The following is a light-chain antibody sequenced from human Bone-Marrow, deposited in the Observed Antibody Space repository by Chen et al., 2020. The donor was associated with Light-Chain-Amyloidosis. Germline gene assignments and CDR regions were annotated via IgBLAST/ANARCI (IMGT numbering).Light chain of an antibody. V-gene: IGLV2-14*01. CDR2: EVT. Sequence: QSALTQPASVSGSPGQSITISCTGTSSDVGGDNHVSWYQQHPDKAPTLMIYEVTNRPSWVPDLFSGSKSDNTASLTISGLQTEDEADYFCSSYTITNTLVFGSGTRVTVL. CDR3: SSYTITNTLV. CDR1: SSDVGGDNH. J-gene: IGLJ1*01.